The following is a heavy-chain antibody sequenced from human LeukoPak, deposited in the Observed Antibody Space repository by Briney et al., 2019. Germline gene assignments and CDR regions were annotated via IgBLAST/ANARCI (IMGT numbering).Heavy chain of an antibody. V-gene: IGHV3-23*01. CDR2: ISGSGGST. Sequence: GGSLRLSCAASGFTFSSYGMSWVRQAPGKGLEWVSAISGSGGSTYYADPVKGRFTISRDNSKNTLYLQMNSLRAEDTAVYYCAKDSAITMIVVVIHYFDYWGQGTLVTVSS. J-gene: IGHJ4*02. CDR3: AKDSAITMIVVVIHYFDY. CDR1: GFTFSSYG. D-gene: IGHD3-22*01.